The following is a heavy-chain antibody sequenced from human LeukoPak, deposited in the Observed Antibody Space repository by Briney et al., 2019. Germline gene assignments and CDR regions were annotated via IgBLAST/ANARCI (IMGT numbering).Heavy chain of an antibody. CDR3: AKAPGGIVGY. CDR1: GFTFSNSA. J-gene: IGHJ4*02. V-gene: IGHV3-23*01. D-gene: IGHD3-16*01. CDR2: ISGSGGST. Sequence: GGSLRLSCAASGFTFSNSAMSWVRQAPGKGLEWVSAISGSGGSTYYADSVKGRFTISRDNSKNTVYLQMNSLRADDTAVYYCAKAPGGIVGYWGQGTLVTVSS.